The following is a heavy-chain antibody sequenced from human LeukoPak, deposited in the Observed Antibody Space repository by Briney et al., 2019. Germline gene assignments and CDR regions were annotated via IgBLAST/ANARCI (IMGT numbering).Heavy chain of an antibody. CDR3: VREGRGMGAFDI. CDR1: TLTFRRYC. CDR2: IQQEGSEK. Sequence: GGSLRLLCGASTLTFRRYCVRWARHARGRGLEWVANIQQEGSEKYYVVSGKGRFTIASDNAKSSLYLQMNSLRAEDTAVYYCVREGRGMGAFDIWGQGTMVTVSS. J-gene: IGHJ3*02. D-gene: IGHD3-16*01. V-gene: IGHV3-7*01.